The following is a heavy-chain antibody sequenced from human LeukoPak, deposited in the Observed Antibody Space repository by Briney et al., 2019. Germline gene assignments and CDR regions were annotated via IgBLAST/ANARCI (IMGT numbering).Heavy chain of an antibody. CDR1: GGTFSSYA. Sequence: SVKVSCKASGGTFSSYAISWVRQAPGQGLEWMGGIVPIFGTANYAQKFQGRVTITADESTSTAYMELSSLRSEDTAVYYCAYSSSWYEGFDPWGQGTLVTVSS. V-gene: IGHV1-69*13. CDR2: IVPIFGTA. D-gene: IGHD6-13*01. CDR3: AYSSSWYEGFDP. J-gene: IGHJ5*02.